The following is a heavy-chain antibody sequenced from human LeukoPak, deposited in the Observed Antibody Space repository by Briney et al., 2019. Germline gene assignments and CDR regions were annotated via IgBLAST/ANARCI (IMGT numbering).Heavy chain of an antibody. D-gene: IGHD3-9*01. J-gene: IGHJ4*02. Sequence: PGGSLRLSCAASGFTFSSYWMHWVRQAPGKGLEWIGSISYSGSTHYNPSFTSRVTISVDTSKNQFSLKLRSATAADTSVYYCARMGRSLYDTLTGLFFDFWGQETLVTVSS. CDR1: GFTFSSYW. CDR2: ISYSGST. CDR3: ARMGRSLYDTLTGLFFDF. V-gene: IGHV4-39*01.